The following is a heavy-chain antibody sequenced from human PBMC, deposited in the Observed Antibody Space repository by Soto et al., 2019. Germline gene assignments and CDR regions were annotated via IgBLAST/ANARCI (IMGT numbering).Heavy chain of an antibody. Sequence: SETLSLTCAVYGGSFSGYYWSWIRQPPGKGLEWIGEINHSGSTNYNPSLKSRVTISVDTSKNQFSLKLSSVTAADTAVYYCARGPPRWGWSTPFHYSGQGTLVTVSS. CDR2: INHSGST. V-gene: IGHV4-34*01. J-gene: IGHJ4*02. CDR1: GGSFSGYY. CDR3: ARGPPRWGWSTPFHY. D-gene: IGHD6-19*01.